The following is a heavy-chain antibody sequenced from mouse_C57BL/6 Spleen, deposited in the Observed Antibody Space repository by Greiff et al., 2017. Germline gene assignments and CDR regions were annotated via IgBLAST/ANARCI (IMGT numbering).Heavy chain of an antibody. CDR3: ARQRTTVVATDVDY. CDR2: ISSGGSYT. D-gene: IGHD1-1*01. J-gene: IGHJ2*01. CDR1: GFTFSSYG. V-gene: IGHV5-6*01. Sequence: EVKLMESGGDLVKPGGSLTLSCAASGFTFSSYGMSWVRQTPDKRLEWVATISSGGSYTYYPVSVKGRFTISRDNAKNTLYLQMSSLKSEDTALYYCARQRTTVVATDVDYWGQGTTLTVSS.